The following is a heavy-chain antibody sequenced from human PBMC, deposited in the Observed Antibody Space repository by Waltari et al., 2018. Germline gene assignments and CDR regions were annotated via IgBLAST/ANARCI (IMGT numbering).Heavy chain of an antibody. Sequence: QLQLQESGPGLVKPSETLSLTCTVSGGSISSSSYYWGWIRQPPGKGLEWIGSIYYSGSTYYNPSLKSRVTISVDTSKNQFSLKLSSVTAADTAMYYCARLDYYYYYYMDVWGKGTTVTVSS. V-gene: IGHV4-39*07. CDR2: IYYSGST. CDR3: ARLDYYYYYYMDV. CDR1: GGSISSSSYY. J-gene: IGHJ6*03.